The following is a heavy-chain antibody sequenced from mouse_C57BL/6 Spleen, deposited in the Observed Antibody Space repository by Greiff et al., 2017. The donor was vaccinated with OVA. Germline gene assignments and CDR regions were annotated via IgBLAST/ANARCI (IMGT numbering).Heavy chain of an antibody. CDR3: ASYYYGSRPVFDV. CDR1: GYAFSSSW. D-gene: IGHD1-1*01. Sequence: QVQLQQSGPELVKPGASVTISCQSSGYAFSSSWMNWVKQRPGKGLEWIGRIYPGDGDTNYNGKFKGKATLTADKSSSTAYMQLSSLTSEDSAVYFCASYYYGSRPVFDVWGTGTTVTVSS. CDR2: IYPGDGDT. J-gene: IGHJ1*03. V-gene: IGHV1-82*01.